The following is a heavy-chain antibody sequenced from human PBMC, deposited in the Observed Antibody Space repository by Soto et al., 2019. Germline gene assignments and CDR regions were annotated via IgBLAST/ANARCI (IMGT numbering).Heavy chain of an antibody. CDR1: GFTFSSYS. CDR2: ISSSSSTI. Sequence: GGSLRLSCAASGFTFSSYSMNWVRQAPGKGLEWVSYISSSSSTIYYADSVEGRFAISRDNAKNSLYLQMNSLRDEDTAVYYCARDSAYYYDSSGYYQDWGQGTLVTVSS. CDR3: ARDSAYYYDSSGYYQD. V-gene: IGHV3-48*02. D-gene: IGHD3-22*01. J-gene: IGHJ4*02.